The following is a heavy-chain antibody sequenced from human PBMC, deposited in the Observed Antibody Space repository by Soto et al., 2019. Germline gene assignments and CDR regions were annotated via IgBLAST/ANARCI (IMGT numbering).Heavy chain of an antibody. J-gene: IGHJ6*02. V-gene: IGHV4-30-2*01. Sequence: SETLSLTCAVSGGSISSGGYSWSWIRQPPGKGLEWIGYIYHSGSTYYNPSLKSRVTISVDRSKNQFSLKLSSVTAADTAAYYCARAWGEAYYYGMDVWGQGTTVTVSS. CDR3: ARAWGEAYYYGMDV. D-gene: IGHD1-26*01. CDR1: GGSISSGGYS. CDR2: IYHSGST.